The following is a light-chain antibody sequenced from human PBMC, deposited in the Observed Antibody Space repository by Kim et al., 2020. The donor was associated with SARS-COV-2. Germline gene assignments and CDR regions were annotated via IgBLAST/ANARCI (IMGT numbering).Light chain of an antibody. CDR1: QSVSNNY. J-gene: IGKJ1*01. V-gene: IGKV3-20*01. CDR3: QQYATSRT. Sequence: EIVLTQSPGTLSLSPGERATLSCRASQSVSNNYLAWYRQKPGQAPRLLIYGASSRATGIPDRFSGSGSGTDFTLTISRLEPEDFAVYYCQQYATSRTFGQGTKVDIK. CDR2: GAS.